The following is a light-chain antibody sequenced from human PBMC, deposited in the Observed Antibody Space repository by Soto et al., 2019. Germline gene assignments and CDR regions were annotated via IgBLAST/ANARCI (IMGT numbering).Light chain of an antibody. CDR1: SSDVGSYNL. CDR2: EGS. Sequence: QSALTQPASVSGSPGQSITISCTGTSSDVGSYNLVSWYQQHPGKAPKLMIYEGSKRPPGVSNRFSGSKSGNTASLTISGLQAGDEADYYCCSYAGSSTYVFGTGTKVTGL. V-gene: IGLV2-23*01. CDR3: CSYAGSSTYV. J-gene: IGLJ1*01.